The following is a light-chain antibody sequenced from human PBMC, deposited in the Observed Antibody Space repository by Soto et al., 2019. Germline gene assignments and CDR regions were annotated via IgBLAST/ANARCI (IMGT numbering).Light chain of an antibody. CDR1: QSVSSSY. Sequence: EIVLTQSPGTLSFSPGERATLSCRASQSVSSSYLAWYQQKPGQAPRHLIYGASSRATGIPDRFSGSGSGTDFTLTISRLEPEDFAVYYCQQYGNSPWTFGQGTTVEIK. CDR2: GAS. CDR3: QQYGNSPWT. V-gene: IGKV3-20*01. J-gene: IGKJ1*01.